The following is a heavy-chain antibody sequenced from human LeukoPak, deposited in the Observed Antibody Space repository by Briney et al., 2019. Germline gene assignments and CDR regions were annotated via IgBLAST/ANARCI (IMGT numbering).Heavy chain of an antibody. CDR1: GYTFTSYD. Sequence: GASVKVSCKASGYTFTSYDFNWVRQATGQGLEWMGWMNPNSGNTGYAQKFQGRVTMTRNTSISTAYMELSSLRSEDTALYYCARGKAMVRGVMGSWFDPWGQGTLVTLSS. CDR3: ARGKAMVRGVMGSWFDP. V-gene: IGHV1-8*01. D-gene: IGHD3-10*01. CDR2: MNPNSGNT. J-gene: IGHJ5*02.